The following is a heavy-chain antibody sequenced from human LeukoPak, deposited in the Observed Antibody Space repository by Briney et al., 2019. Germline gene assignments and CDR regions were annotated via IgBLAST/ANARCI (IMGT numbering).Heavy chain of an antibody. D-gene: IGHD6-19*01. J-gene: IGHJ4*02. V-gene: IGHV4-38-2*01. CDR2: NYHSGST. CDR3: ARQMGIAVAGRATYYFDY. CDR1: GYSFSSDYN. Sequence: SETLSLTCAVSGYSFSSDYNWGWIRPPPGKGLERIRINYHSGSTFYDPSVKGRVTISVDTSKNQFSLQLSSLAAAATAVYSSARQMGIAVAGRATYYFDYLGQGTLVTVSS.